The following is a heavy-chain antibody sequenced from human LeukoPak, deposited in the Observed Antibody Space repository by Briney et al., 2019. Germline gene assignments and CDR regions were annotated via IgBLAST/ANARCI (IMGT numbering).Heavy chain of an antibody. J-gene: IGHJ4*02. D-gene: IGHD2-15*01. CDR1: GFTFSSYA. CDR2: ISGSGGST. V-gene: IGHV3-23*01. Sequence: GGSLRLSCAASGFTFSSYAMSWGRQAPGKGLEWVSAISGSGGSTYYADSVKGRFTISRDNSKNTLYLQMNSLRAEDTAVYYCANLPHCSGGSCYSSAYWGQGTLVTVSS. CDR3: ANLPHCSGGSCYSSAY.